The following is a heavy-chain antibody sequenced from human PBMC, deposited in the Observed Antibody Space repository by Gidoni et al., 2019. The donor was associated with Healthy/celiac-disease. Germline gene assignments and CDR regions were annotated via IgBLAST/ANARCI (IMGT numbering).Heavy chain of an antibody. D-gene: IGHD2-2*01. V-gene: IGHV4-34*01. J-gene: IGHJ3*02. CDR1: GRSFSGYY. Sequence: VQLQQWGAGLLTRSETLSLSCAAYGRSFSGYYWSWIRPPPGTGLEWIGEINHSGSTNYNPSLKSRVTISVDTSKNQFSLKLSSVTAADTAVYYCARGRVVQGAFDIWGQGTMVTVSS. CDR3: ARGRVVQGAFDI. CDR2: INHSGST.